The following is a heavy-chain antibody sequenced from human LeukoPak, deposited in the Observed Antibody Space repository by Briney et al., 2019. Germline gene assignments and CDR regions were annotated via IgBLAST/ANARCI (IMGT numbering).Heavy chain of an antibody. CDR3: ARDQSGYRGYDAWWFDP. CDR1: GYTFTGDY. Sequence: ASVKVSCKASGYTFTGDYMHWVRQAPGQGLEWMGWINLNSGGTKYAQKFQGRVTMTRDTSISTAYMELSRLRSDDTAVYYCARDQSGYRGYDAWWFDPWGQGTLVTVSS. CDR2: INLNSGGT. V-gene: IGHV1-2*02. D-gene: IGHD5-12*01. J-gene: IGHJ5*02.